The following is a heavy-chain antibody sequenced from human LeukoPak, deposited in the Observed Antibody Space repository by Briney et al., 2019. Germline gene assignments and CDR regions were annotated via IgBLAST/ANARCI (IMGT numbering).Heavy chain of an antibody. J-gene: IGHJ4*02. D-gene: IGHD1-26*01. Sequence: GGSLRLSCAASGFTFSSSAMSWVRQAPGKGLEWVSAISGSGGSTYYADSVKGRFTVSRDNSKNTLYLQMNSLRAEDTAVYYCAKLGELRSLDYWGQGTLVTVSS. CDR2: ISGSGGST. CDR3: AKLGELRSLDY. CDR1: GFTFSSSA. V-gene: IGHV3-23*01.